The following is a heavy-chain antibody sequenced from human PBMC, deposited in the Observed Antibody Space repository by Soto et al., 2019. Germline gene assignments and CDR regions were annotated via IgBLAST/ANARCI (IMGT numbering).Heavy chain of an antibody. V-gene: IGHV1-69*12. D-gene: IGHD3-10*01. CDR2: IIPIFGTA. Sequence: QVQLVQSGAEVKKPGSSVKVSCKASGGTFSSYAISWVRQAPGQGLEWMGGIIPIFGTANYAQKFQGRVTITADESTSKAYMELSSVRSEDSAVYYCAAPYGSGSYYNGFDYWGQGTLVTVSS. CDR1: GGTFSSYA. CDR3: AAPYGSGSYYNGFDY. J-gene: IGHJ4*02.